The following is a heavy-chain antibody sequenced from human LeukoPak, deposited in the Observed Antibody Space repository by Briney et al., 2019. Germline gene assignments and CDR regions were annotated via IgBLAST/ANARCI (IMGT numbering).Heavy chain of an antibody. CDR2: INAGNGNT. J-gene: IGHJ6*03. CDR1: GYTFTSYA. V-gene: IGHV1-3*01. CDR3: ARDGQQLVHYYYMDV. D-gene: IGHD6-13*01. Sequence: GASVKVSCKASGYTFTSYAMHWVRQAPGQRLEWMGWINAGNGNTKYSQKFQGRVTITRDTSASTAYMELSSLRSEDTAVYYCARDGQQLVHYYYMDVWGKGTTVTVSS.